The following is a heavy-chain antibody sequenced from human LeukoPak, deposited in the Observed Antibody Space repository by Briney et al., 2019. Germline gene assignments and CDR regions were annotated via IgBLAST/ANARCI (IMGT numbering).Heavy chain of an antibody. CDR2: ISWDGGST. D-gene: IGHD6-13*01. J-gene: IGHJ4*02. Sequence: GGSLRLSCAASGFTFDDYAMHWVRQAPGKGLEWVSLISWDGGSTYYADSVKGRFTISRDNSKNSLYLQMNSLRAEDTALYYCAKAVPDYWGWQPESPIDWGQGTLVTVSS. CDR1: GFTFDDYA. CDR3: AKAVPDYWGWQPESPID. V-gene: IGHV3-43D*04.